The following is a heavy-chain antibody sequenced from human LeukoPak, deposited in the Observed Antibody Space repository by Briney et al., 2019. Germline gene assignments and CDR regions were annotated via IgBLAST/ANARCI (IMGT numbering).Heavy chain of an antibody. D-gene: IGHD1/OR15-1a*01. CDR1: AFTFSRFS. Sequence: PGGSLRLSCAASAFTFSRFSMSWVRQAPGKGLEWLSYISHRSATTYYAASVKGRFTLSRDNAKNSLYLQMNSLRVEDTAMYYCARDWDGWNNDSFDVWGQGTMVTVSS. CDR2: ISHRSATT. V-gene: IGHV3-48*01. J-gene: IGHJ3*01. CDR3: ARDWDGWNNDSFDV.